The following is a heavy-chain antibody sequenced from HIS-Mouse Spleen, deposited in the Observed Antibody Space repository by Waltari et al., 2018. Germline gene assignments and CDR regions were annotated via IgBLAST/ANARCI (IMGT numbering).Heavy chain of an antibody. V-gene: IGHV4-59*01. D-gene: IGHD1-1*01. CDR1: GGSISSYY. Sequence: QVQLQESGPGLVKPSETLSLTCTVSGGSISSYYWSWIRQPPGKGLEWIGCIYYSGSTNYNPSPKSRVTISVDTAKNQFSLKLSSVTAADTAVYYCAREGLERYYFDYWGQGTLVTVSS. J-gene: IGHJ4*02. CDR2: IYYSGST. CDR3: AREGLERYYFDY.